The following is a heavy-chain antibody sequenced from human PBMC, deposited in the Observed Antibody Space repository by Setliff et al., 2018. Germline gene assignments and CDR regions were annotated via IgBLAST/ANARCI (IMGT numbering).Heavy chain of an antibody. CDR3: ASAGHSGSWFPFDAFHI. V-gene: IGHV3-21*01. CDR1: GFTFSTHS. D-gene: IGHD6-13*01. Sequence: SLRLSCAASGFTFSTHSMNWVRQAPGKGLEWVSSISRSSTYIYYADSMKGRFTISRDNAKNSLYLQMNSLRAEDTAVYYCASAGHSGSWFPFDAFHIWGQGTKVTVSS. CDR2: ISRSSTYI. J-gene: IGHJ3*02.